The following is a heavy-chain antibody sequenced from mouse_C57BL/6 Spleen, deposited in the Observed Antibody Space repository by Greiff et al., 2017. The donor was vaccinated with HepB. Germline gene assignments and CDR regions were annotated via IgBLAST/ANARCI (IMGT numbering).Heavy chain of an antibody. CDR1: GFTFSDYG. V-gene: IGHV5-17*01. Sequence: EVQLKESGGGLVKPGGSLKLSCAASGFTFSDYGMHWVRQAPEKGLEWVAYISSGSSTIYYADTVKGRFTISRDNAKNTLFLQMTSLRSEDTAMYYCARGSYYGNYDYAMDYWGQGTSVTVSS. D-gene: IGHD2-10*01. CDR2: ISSGSSTI. J-gene: IGHJ4*01. CDR3: ARGSYYGNYDYAMDY.